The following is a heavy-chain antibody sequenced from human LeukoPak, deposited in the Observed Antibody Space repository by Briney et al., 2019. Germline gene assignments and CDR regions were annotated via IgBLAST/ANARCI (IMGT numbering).Heavy chain of an antibody. CDR1: GFTVSSNY. D-gene: IGHD4-11*01. Sequence: GGSLRLSCAASGFTVSSNYMTWVRQAPGKGLEWVSIIYSGGSTYYADSVKGRFTISRDNSNNTLYLQMNSLRAEDTAVYYCARVRATVTRRIYYYYYMDVWGKGTTVTVSS. CDR3: ARVRATVTRRIYYYYYMDV. V-gene: IGHV3-66*01. J-gene: IGHJ6*03. CDR2: IYSGGST.